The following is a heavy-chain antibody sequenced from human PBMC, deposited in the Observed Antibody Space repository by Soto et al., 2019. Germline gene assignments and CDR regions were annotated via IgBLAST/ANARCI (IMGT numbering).Heavy chain of an antibody. CDR2: IYSGGST. Sequence: PGGSLRLSCAASGFTVSSNYMSWVRQAPGKGLEWVSVIYSGGSTYYADSVKGRFTISRHNSKNTLYLQMNSLRAEDTAVYYCARVSLDGSGSYWPIDYWGQGTLVTVSS. CDR3: ARVSLDGSGSYWPIDY. D-gene: IGHD3-10*01. J-gene: IGHJ4*02. V-gene: IGHV3-53*04. CDR1: GFTVSSNY.